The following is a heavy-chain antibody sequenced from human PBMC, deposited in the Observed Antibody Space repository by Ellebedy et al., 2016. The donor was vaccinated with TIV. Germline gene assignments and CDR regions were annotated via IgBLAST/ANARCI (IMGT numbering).Heavy chain of an antibody. CDR2: ISSSRNYV. CDR1: GFTFSTYS. CDR3: ARETGYSSSWHFDY. J-gene: IGHJ4*02. V-gene: IGHV3-21*01. Sequence: GGSLRLXCAASGFTFSTYSMNWVRQAPGKGLEWVSYISSSRNYVHYADSVKGRFTISRDNTKSSVYLQMNSLRVEDTAVYYCARETGYSSSWHFDYWGQGTLVTVSS. D-gene: IGHD6-13*01.